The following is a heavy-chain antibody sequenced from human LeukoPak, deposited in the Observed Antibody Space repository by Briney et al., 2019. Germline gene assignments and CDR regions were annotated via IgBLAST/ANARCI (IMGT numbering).Heavy chain of an antibody. D-gene: IGHD5-24*01. V-gene: IGHV1-58*01. CDR2: IVVGSGNT. Sequence: ASVKVSCKASGFTFTSSAVQWVRQARGQRLEWIGWIVVGSGNTNYAQKFQERVTITRDMSTSTAYMELSSLRSEDTAAYYCAADRLYGDGYNLLDYWGQGTLVTVSS. CDR3: AADRLYGDGYNLLDY. CDR1: GFTFTSSA. J-gene: IGHJ4*02.